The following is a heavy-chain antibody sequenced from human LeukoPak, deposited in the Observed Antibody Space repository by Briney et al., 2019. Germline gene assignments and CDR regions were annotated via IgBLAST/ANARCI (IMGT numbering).Heavy chain of an antibody. V-gene: IGHV5-51*01. J-gene: IGHJ4*02. Sequence: HGESLKISCKCSGYIFTSYWIGWVRQMPGKGLEWMGIIYPGDSDTRYSPSFQGQVTISADKSISTAYLQWSSLKASDTAMYYCAKRGYSYQDSFDDWGQGTLVTVSS. CDR1: GYIFTSYW. D-gene: IGHD5-18*01. CDR3: AKRGYSYQDSFDD. CDR2: IYPGDSDT.